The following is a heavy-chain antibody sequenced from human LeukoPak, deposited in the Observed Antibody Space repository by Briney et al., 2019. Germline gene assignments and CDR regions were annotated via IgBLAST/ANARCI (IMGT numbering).Heavy chain of an antibody. CDR2: ISSNGGTI. D-gene: IGHD3-22*01. CDR1: GFTFSNAW. CDR3: VKGSEAYCDSKSDY. Sequence: GGSLRLSCAVSGFTFSNAWMSWVRQAPGKGLEYVSAISSNGGTIYYADSVKGRFTISRDNSKSTLYLQLSSLRAEDTAVYYCVKGSEAYCDSKSDYWGQGTLVTVSS. V-gene: IGHV3-64D*09. J-gene: IGHJ4*02.